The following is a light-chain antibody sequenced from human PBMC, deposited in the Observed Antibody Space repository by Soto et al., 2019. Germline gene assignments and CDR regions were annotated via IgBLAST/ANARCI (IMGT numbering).Light chain of an antibody. J-gene: IGLJ3*02. CDR1: SSDVGSYNL. CDR2: EVS. CDR3: CSYAGSSTWV. V-gene: IGLV2-23*02. Sequence: QSVLTQPASVSGSPGQSITISCTGTSSDVGSYNLVSWYQQRPGKAPKLMIYEVSKRPSGVSNRFSGSKSGNTASLTISGLQDEDEADYSCCSYAGSSTWVFGGGTKLTVL.